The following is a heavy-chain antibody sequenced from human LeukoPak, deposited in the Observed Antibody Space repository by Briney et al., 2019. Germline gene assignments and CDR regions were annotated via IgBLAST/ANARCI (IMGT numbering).Heavy chain of an antibody. CDR2: INPNSGGT. Sequence: ASVKVSCKASGYTFTGYYMHWVRQAPGQGLEWMGWINPNSGGTNYAQKFQGRVTMTRDTSISTAYMELSRLRSDDTAVYYCARGSAMIVGLKSGGRDAFDIWGQGTMVTVSS. CDR3: ARGSAMIVGLKSGGRDAFDI. D-gene: IGHD3-22*01. J-gene: IGHJ3*02. V-gene: IGHV1-2*02. CDR1: GYTFTGYY.